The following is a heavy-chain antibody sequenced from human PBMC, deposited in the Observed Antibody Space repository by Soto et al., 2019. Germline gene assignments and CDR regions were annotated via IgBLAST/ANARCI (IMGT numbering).Heavy chain of an antibody. CDR2: FYYSGST. Sequence: PSETLSLTCTVSGGSISSYYWSWIRQPPGKGLEWIGYFYYSGSTNYNPSLKSRVTISVDTSKNQFSLKLSSVTAADTAVYYCARGVRFLELFSESYFDYWSQGTLVTVSS. CDR3: ARGVRFLELFSESYFDY. D-gene: IGHD3-3*01. V-gene: IGHV4-59*01. CDR1: GGSISSYY. J-gene: IGHJ4*02.